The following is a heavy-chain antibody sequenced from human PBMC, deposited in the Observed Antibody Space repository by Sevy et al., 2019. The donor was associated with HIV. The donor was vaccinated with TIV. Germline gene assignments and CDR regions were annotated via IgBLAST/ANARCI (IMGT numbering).Heavy chain of an antibody. V-gene: IGHV3-30*18. D-gene: IGHD3-10*01. J-gene: IGHJ4*02. CDR1: GFTFRTSG. CDR3: AKDYSAGITFVRGAYRARGDYFDY. Sequence: GESLKISCVTSGFTFRTSGMHWVRQSPGKGLEWVAIISYDEAHKNYADSVRGRFSISKDNSKNTLYLQMSSLNTEDTAVYYCAKDYSAGITFVRGAYRARGDYFDYWGQGTQVTVSS. CDR2: ISYDEAHK.